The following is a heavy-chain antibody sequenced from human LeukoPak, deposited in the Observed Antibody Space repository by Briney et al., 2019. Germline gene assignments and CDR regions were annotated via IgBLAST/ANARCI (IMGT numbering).Heavy chain of an antibody. CDR2: FDPEDGET. CDR1: GYTLTKLS. Sequence: ASVKVSCKVSGYTLTKLSMHWVRQAPGKGLEWMGGFDPEDGETIYAQKFQGRVTMTEDTSTDTAYMELSSLRSEDTAVYYCATVPGYSSGRDYWGQGTLVTVSS. CDR3: ATVPGYSSGRDY. V-gene: IGHV1-24*01. J-gene: IGHJ4*02. D-gene: IGHD6-19*01.